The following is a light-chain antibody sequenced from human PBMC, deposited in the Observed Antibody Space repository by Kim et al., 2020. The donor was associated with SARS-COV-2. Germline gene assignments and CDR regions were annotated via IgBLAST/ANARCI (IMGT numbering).Light chain of an antibody. CDR1: SSDVGGYSF. CDR2: EVN. V-gene: IGLV2-8*01. Sequence: GQSVTISCTGTSSDVGGYSFVSWDQQHPGKAPKVMIYEVNKRPSGVPDRFSGSKSGNTASLTVSGLQAEDEAEYYCSSYAGRQNLVFGGGTQLTVL. J-gene: IGLJ2*01. CDR3: SSYAGRQNLV.